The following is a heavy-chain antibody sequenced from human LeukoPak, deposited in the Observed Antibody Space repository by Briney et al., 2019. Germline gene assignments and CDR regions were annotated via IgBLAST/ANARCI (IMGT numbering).Heavy chain of an antibody. CDR2: ISGSGGRT. V-gene: IGHV3-23*01. J-gene: IGHJ4*02. CDR1: RFDFLSYA. Sequence: PGGSLRLSCAASRFDFLSYAMNWVRQAPGKGLEWVSSISGSGGRTYYADSVKGRFTISRDNSKNTLYLQRNSPRAVYTAVYYCVKGHIDGEGYYYFDYWGQGTLVTVSS. D-gene: IGHD3-22*01. CDR3: VKGHIDGEGYYYFDY.